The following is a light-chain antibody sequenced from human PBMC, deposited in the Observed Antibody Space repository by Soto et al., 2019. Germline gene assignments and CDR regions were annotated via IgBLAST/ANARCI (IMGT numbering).Light chain of an antibody. CDR3: QQLKSYQLT. Sequence: DIQLTQSPSFLSASVGDRVTITSLAIQGITSFLACYQHIPGKAPKLLIYTASTLQSGVPPRFNSSGSGTEFSLTISNLQTEDFGTYYCQQLKSYQLTFGVGTRVAIK. J-gene: IGKJ4*01. CDR2: TAS. CDR1: QGITSF. V-gene: IGKV1-9*01.